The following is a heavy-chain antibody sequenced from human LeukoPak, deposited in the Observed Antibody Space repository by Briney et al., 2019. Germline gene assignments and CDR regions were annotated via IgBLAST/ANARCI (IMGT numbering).Heavy chain of an antibody. D-gene: IGHD2-2*01. CDR3: ARVYCSSTSCYGMDV. V-gene: IGHV1-2*02. Sequence: ASVKVSCKASGYTFTGYYMHWVRQAPGQGLEWMGWINPNSGGTNYAQKFQGRVTMTRDTSISTAYMELSRLRSDDTAMYYCARVYCSSTSCYGMDVWGQGTTVTVSS. CDR1: GYTFTGYY. CDR2: INPNSGGT. J-gene: IGHJ6*02.